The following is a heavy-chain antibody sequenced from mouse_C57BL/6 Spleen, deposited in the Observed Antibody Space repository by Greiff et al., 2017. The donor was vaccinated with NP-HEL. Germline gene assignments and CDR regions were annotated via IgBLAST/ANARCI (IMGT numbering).Heavy chain of an antibody. V-gene: IGHV14-2*01. D-gene: IGHD2-4*01. CDR3: AFYDYDDEGYAMDY. J-gene: IGHJ4*01. CDR2: IDPEDGET. CDR1: GFNIKDYY. Sequence: VHVKQSGAELVKPGASVKLSCTASGFNIKDYYMHWVKQRTEQGLEWIGRIDPEDGETKYAPKFQGKATITADTSSNTAYLQLSILTSEDTAVYYGAFYDYDDEGYAMDYWGQGTSVTVSS.